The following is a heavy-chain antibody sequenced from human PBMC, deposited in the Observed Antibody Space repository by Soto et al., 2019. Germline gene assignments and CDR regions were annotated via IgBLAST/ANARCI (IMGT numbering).Heavy chain of an antibody. CDR3: ERGRGEFDA. J-gene: IGHJ5*02. CDR2: INHSGNT. CDR1: GASLSDNY. Sequence: SETLSLTCAVYGASLSDNYCNWLRQPPGKGLEWIGEINHSGNTNYNPSLRSRVTISIDTSKNQLSLNLRSVSAADTAVYYCERGRGEFDAWGQGTPVTVSS. V-gene: IGHV4-34*01. D-gene: IGHD2-21*01.